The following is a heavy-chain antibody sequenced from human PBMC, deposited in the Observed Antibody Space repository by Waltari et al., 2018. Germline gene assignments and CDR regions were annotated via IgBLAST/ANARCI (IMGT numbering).Heavy chain of an antibody. D-gene: IGHD1-26*01. CDR2: IKTSKT. J-gene: IGHJ3*02. Sequence: QIQLVQSGPEAKKPGASVKVSCRASGYIFTSYTMHWVRQAPGQRLEWMGYIKTSKTKYSEKFRGRVTITSDTSANTAYMEMTSLTSEDTAVYFCARYSGFYQDAFDIWGQGTKVTVSP. CDR3: ARYSGFYQDAFDI. V-gene: IGHV1-3*04. CDR1: GYIFTSYT.